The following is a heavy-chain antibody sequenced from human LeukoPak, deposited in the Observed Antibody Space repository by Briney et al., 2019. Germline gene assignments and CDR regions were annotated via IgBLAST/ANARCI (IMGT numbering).Heavy chain of an antibody. CDR2: ISRSSNTI. V-gene: IGHV3-48*03. J-gene: IGHJ4*02. Sequence: GGSLRLSCAASGDTFSSYTMNWVRQAPGKGLEWVSYISRSSNTIYYTDSVKGRFSVSRDNAKNSLYLQMDSLRAEDTAAYYCARGYCSGGSCGNFDYWGQGTLVTVSS. CDR3: ARGYCSGGSCGNFDY. CDR1: GDTFSSYT. D-gene: IGHD2-15*01.